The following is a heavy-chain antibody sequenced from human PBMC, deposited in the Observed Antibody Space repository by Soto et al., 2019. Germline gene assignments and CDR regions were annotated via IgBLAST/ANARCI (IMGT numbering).Heavy chain of an antibody. D-gene: IGHD4-17*01. CDR1: GFTVSSYA. J-gene: IGHJ2*01. CDR2: ISGSGGST. CDR3: AKVVTTQWYFDL. Sequence: EVQLLESGGGLVQRGGSLRLYCAASGFTVSSYAMSWVRQAPGKGRAWVSAISGSGGSTYYAGSVKGRFTISRDNSKNTAYLQMNSRSAEDTAVYYCAKVVTTQWYFDLWGRGTLVTVSS. V-gene: IGHV3-23*01.